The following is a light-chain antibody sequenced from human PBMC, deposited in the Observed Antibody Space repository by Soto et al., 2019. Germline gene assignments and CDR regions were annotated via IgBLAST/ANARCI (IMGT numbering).Light chain of an antibody. V-gene: IGKV1-5*01. Sequence: DIQMTQSPSILSASVGDSVTITCRASQTIDSWVAWYTQKPGKAPKLLVYDATSLESGVSSRFSGSGYGTDFTLSINNLQPEEFATYDCPQYNRLITFGQGTRLEIK. CDR3: PQYNRLIT. CDR1: QTIDSW. J-gene: IGKJ5*01. CDR2: DAT.